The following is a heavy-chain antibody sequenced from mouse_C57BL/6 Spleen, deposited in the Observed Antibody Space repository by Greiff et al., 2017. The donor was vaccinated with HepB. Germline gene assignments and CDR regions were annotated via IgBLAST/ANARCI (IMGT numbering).Heavy chain of an antibody. CDR2: IYPGDGDT. CDR3: ATNCYGSSYDY. Sequence: QVQLQQSGPELVQPGASVKISCKASGYAFSSSWMNWVKQRPGKGLEWIGRIYPGDGDTNYNGKFKGKATLTADKSSSTAYMQLSSLTSEDSAVYYCATNCYGSSYDYWGQGTSVTVSS. J-gene: IGHJ4*01. D-gene: IGHD1-1*01. CDR1: GYAFSSSW. V-gene: IGHV1-82*01.